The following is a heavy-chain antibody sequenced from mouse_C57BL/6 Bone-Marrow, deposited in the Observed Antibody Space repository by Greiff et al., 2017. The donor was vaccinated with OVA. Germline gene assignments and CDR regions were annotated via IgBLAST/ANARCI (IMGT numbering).Heavy chain of an antibody. CDR1: GYTFTDYE. V-gene: IGHV1-15*01. CDR3: TDYYGSSAYYARDY. J-gene: IGHJ4*01. Sequence: QVQLQQSGAELVRPGASVTLSCKASGYTFTDYEMHWVKQTPVHGLEWIGAIDPETGGTAYNQKFKGKAILTADKSSSTAYMELRSLTSEDSAVYYCTDYYGSSAYYARDYWGQGTSVTVSS. CDR2: IDPETGGT. D-gene: IGHD1-1*01.